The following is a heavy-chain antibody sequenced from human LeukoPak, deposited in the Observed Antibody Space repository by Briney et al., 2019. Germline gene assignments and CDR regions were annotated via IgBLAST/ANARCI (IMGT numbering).Heavy chain of an antibody. CDR3: ARGTYYYDSSGYQAFDI. Sequence: PSETLSLTCAVYGGSFSGYYWSWIRQPPGKGLVWIGEINHSGSTNYNPSLKSRVTISVDTSKNQFSLKLSSVTAADTAVYYCARGTYYYDSSGYQAFDIWGQGTMVTVSS. D-gene: IGHD3-22*01. J-gene: IGHJ3*02. CDR2: INHSGST. CDR1: GGSFSGYY. V-gene: IGHV4-34*01.